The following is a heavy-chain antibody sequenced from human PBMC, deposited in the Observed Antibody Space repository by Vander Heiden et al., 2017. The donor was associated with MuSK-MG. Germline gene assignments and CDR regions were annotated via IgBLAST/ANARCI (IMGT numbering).Heavy chain of an antibody. V-gene: IGHV3-33*01. CDR1: GFTFSSYG. D-gene: IGHD3-3*01. Sequence: QVQLVESGGGVVQPGRSLRLSCAASGFTFSSYGMHWVRQAPGKGLEWVAVIWYDGSNKYYADSVKGRVTISRDNSKNTLYLQMNSLRAEETAVYYCARDPGSITIHIYYYYMDVWGKGTTVTVSS. CDR2: IWYDGSNK. J-gene: IGHJ6*03. CDR3: ARDPGSITIHIYYYYMDV.